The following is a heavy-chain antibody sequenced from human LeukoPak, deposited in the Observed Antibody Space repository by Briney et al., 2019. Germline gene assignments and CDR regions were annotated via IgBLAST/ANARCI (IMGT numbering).Heavy chain of an antibody. Sequence: PSETLSLTCTVSGGSISSYYWSWIRQPPGKGLEWIGYIYYSGSTNYNPSLKSRVTISVDTSKNQFSLKLSSVTAADTAVYYCAGLAAKDWFDPWGQGTLVTVSS. D-gene: IGHD6-25*01. CDR2: IYYSGST. CDR1: GGSISSYY. V-gene: IGHV4-59*01. J-gene: IGHJ5*02. CDR3: AGLAAKDWFDP.